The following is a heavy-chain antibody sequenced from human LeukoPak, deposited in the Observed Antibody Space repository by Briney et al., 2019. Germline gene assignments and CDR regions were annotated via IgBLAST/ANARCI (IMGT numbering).Heavy chain of an antibody. CDR1: GYTFTAYY. CDR3: ARDFYASSCSPSY. D-gene: IGHD2/OR15-2a*01. J-gene: IGHJ4*02. Sequence: GASVKVSCKASGYTFTAYYMQCVRQAPGQGLEWMGWINPNSGGTNYAQKFQGRVTMTRDTSISTAYIELSRLRSDDTPVYYCARDFYASSCSPSYLGQGTLVTVSS. V-gene: IGHV1-2*02. CDR2: INPNSGGT.